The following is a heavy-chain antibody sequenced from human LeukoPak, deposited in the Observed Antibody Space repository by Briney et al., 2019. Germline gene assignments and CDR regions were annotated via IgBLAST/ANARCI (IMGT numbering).Heavy chain of an antibody. CDR3: AANDYSNYYYYYYMDV. J-gene: IGHJ6*03. V-gene: IGHV3-30-3*01. CDR1: GFTFSSYA. CDR2: VSYDGTNK. D-gene: IGHD4-11*01. Sequence: PGGSLRLSCAASGFTFSSYAMHWVRQAPGKGLEWMAVVSYDGTNKYYADSVKGRFTISRDNSKNTLYLQMNSLRAEDTAVYYCAANDYSNYYYYYYMDVWGKGTTVTVSS.